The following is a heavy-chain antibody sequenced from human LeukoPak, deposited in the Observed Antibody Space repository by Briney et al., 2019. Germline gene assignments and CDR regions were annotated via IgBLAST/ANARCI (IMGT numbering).Heavy chain of an antibody. Sequence: ASVKVSCKASGYTFTSYGISWVRQAPGQGLEWMGWISAYNGNTNYAQKLQGRVTMTTDTSTSTAYMELRSLRSDDTAVYYCAKRPGRMAGTGTVLHLYGKDLWGKGTTVTVSS. CDR1: GYTFTSYG. CDR2: ISAYNGNT. D-gene: IGHD5-24*01. J-gene: IGHJ6*04. V-gene: IGHV1-18*04. CDR3: AKRPGRMAGTGTVLHLYGKDL.